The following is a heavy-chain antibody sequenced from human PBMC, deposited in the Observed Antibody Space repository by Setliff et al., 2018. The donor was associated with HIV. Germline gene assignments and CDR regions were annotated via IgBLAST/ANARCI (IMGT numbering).Heavy chain of an antibody. CDR1: GDSSSNDY. CDR2: IHTSGTT. J-gene: IGHJ3*02. D-gene: IGHD3-22*01. Sequence: KASETLSLTCTVSGDSSSNDYWTWVRQPPGKGLEWIGNIHTSGTTKYNPSLNSRVTISVDMSKSQFSLRVNSVTAADTAVYYCARSLVPSGYYYGRHAFDIWGQGTKVTVSS. V-gene: IGHV4-4*08. CDR3: ARSLVPSGYYYGRHAFDI.